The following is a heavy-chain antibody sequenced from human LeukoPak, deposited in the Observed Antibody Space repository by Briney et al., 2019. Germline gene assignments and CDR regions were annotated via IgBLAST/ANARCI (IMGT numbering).Heavy chain of an antibody. V-gene: IGHV3-64D*06. Sequence: GGSLRLSCSASGFTFSSYAMHWVRQAPGEGLEYVSAISNSGDSPYYADSVKGRFTISRDNSKNTLYLQMSSLRAEDTAVYYCVKPHYYGSGSYDYWGQGTLVTVSS. D-gene: IGHD3-10*01. CDR2: ISNSGDSP. J-gene: IGHJ4*02. CDR1: GFTFSSYA. CDR3: VKPHYYGSGSYDY.